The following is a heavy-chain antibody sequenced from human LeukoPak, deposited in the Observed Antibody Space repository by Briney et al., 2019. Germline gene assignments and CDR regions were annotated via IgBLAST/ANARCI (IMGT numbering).Heavy chain of an antibody. CDR1: GFSISSGYY. D-gene: IGHD1-1*01. CDR3: ARGSTTGTTSYFDP. Sequence: ASETLSLTCTVSGFSISSGYYWGWFRQPPGKGLEWIGSIYHSGSTYYNLSFKSRVTISLNTSKNYFSLKLNSVTAADTAVYYCARGSTTGTTSYFDPWGQGTLVTVSS. V-gene: IGHV4-38-2*02. CDR2: IYHSGST. J-gene: IGHJ5*02.